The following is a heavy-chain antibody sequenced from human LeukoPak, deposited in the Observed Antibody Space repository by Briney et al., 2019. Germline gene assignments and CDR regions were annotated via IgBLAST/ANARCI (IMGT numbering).Heavy chain of an antibody. CDR3: ARGYYDSSGYFHFDY. V-gene: IGHV4-59*01. CDR2: IYYSGST. Sequence: SETLSLTCTVSGGSISSYYWSWIRQPPGKGLEWIGYIYYSGSTNYNPSLKSRVTMSVDTSKNQFSLKMSSVTAADTAVYYCARGYYDSSGYFHFDYWGQGTLVTVSS. CDR1: GGSISSYY. J-gene: IGHJ4*02. D-gene: IGHD3-22*01.